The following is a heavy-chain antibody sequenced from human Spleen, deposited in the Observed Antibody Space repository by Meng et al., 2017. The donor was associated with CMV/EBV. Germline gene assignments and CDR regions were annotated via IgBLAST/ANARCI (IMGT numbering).Heavy chain of an antibody. D-gene: IGHD2-21*01. CDR1: GFTFSNYA. V-gene: IGHV3-23*01. CDR3: VKEGIRDEWPRDFDY. J-gene: IGHJ4*02. Sequence: GESLKISCAASGFTFSNYAMSWVRQAPGKGLEWVSAISRSGGSTYYADSVKGRFTISRDKSKNTLYLQMNSLRHEDTAFYHCVKEGIRDEWPRDFDYWGQGLLVTVSS. CDR2: ISRSGGST.